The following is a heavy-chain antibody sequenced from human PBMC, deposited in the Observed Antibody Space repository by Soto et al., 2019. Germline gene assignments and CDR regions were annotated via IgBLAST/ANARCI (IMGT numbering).Heavy chain of an antibody. CDR1: GYTFTGYY. V-gene: IGHV1-2*02. D-gene: IGHD2-2*01. J-gene: IGHJ5*02. Sequence: GASVKVSCKASGYTFTGYYMHWVRQAPGQGLEWTGWINPNSGGTNYAQKFQGRVTMTRDTSISTAYMELSRLRSDDTAVYYCARGNAPSFDIVVVPDPRGGRGWFDPWGQGTLVTVSS. CDR3: ARGNAPSFDIVVVPDPRGGRGWFDP. CDR2: INPNSGGT.